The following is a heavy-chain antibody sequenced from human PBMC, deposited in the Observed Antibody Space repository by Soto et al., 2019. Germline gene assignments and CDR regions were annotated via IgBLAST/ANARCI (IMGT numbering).Heavy chain of an antibody. CDR2: ISGSGGGT. D-gene: IGHD3-10*01. J-gene: IGHJ4*02. Sequence: GGSLRLSCAVAGFTFSDYYMSWVRQAPGKGLEWVSCISGSGGGTYCAESVKGRFTISRDNSKNTLYLQMNSLRAEDTAVYYCAKARGAMVRGAAFYFDYWGQGTLVTVSS. V-gene: IGHV3-23*01. CDR3: AKARGAMVRGAAFYFDY. CDR1: GFTFSDYY.